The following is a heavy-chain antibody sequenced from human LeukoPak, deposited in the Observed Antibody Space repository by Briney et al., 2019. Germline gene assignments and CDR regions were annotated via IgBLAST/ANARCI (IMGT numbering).Heavy chain of an antibody. V-gene: IGHV4-34*01. Sequence: SETLSLTCAVYGGSFSGYCWSWIRQPPGKGLEWIGEINHSGSTNYNPSLKSRVTISVDTSKNQFSLKLSSVTAADTAVYYCARGLVTTNPYFDYWGQGTLVTVSS. CDR2: INHSGST. CDR3: ARGLVTTNPYFDY. J-gene: IGHJ4*02. CDR1: GGSFSGYC. D-gene: IGHD4-11*01.